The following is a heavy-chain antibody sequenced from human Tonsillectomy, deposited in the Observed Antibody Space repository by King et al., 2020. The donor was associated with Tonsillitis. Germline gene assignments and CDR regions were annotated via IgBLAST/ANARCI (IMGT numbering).Heavy chain of an antibody. CDR3: ARDTYYSDNTYDY. CDR1: GFMFSDFY. D-gene: IGHD3-22*01. Sequence: VQLVESGGGLVKPGGSLRLSCAASGFMFSDFYMSWIRQGPGKGVEWGSYISRRDATTYYADSVKGRFTISRDNAKNSLYLQMNSLRAEDTAVYYCARDTYYSDNTYDYWGQGTLVTVSS. J-gene: IGHJ4*02. V-gene: IGHV3-11*01. CDR2: ISRRDATT.